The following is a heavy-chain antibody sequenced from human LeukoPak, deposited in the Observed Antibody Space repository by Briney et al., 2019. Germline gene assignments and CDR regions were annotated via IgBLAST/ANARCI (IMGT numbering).Heavy chain of an antibody. V-gene: IGHV4-59*01. CDR2: IYYSGST. J-gene: IGHJ4*02. Sequence: SETLSLTCTVSGGSISSYYWSWIRQPPGKGLEWIGYIYYSGSTNYNPSLKSRVTISVDTSKNQFSLKLSSVTAADTAVYYCAREDCSGGSCYFDYWGQGTLVTVSS. CDR1: GGSISSYY. CDR3: AREDCSGGSCYFDY. D-gene: IGHD2-15*01.